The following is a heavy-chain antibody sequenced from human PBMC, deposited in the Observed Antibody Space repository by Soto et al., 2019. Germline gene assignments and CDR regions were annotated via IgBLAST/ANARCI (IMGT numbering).Heavy chain of an antibody. V-gene: IGHV1-18*01. J-gene: IGHJ4*02. Sequence: ASVQVSCKASGYTFTSYGISWVRQAPGQGLEWMGWINAYNGNANYAQKLQGRVTMTTDTSTSAAYMELRSLRSDDTAVYYCARDVGYGLIDYWGQGTLVTAPQ. D-gene: IGHD5-18*01. CDR1: GYTFTSYG. CDR2: INAYNGNA. CDR3: ARDVGYGLIDY.